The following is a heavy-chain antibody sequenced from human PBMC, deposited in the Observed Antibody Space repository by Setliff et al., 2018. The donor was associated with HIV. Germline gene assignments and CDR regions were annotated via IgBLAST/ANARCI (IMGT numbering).Heavy chain of an antibody. CDR3: ARHTRQLEFLEWLSPHYYHYYYMDV. D-gene: IGHD3-3*01. J-gene: IGHJ6*03. CDR1: GYSFSDNW. V-gene: IGHV5-51*01. Sequence: GESLKISCKGFGYSFSDNWIGWVRQMPGKGLEWMGIIYPDDSATRYSPSFQGQVTISADKSISTAYLQWSSLKASDTAMYYCARHTRQLEFLEWLSPHYYHYYYMDVWGQGTTVTVSS. CDR2: IYPDDSAT.